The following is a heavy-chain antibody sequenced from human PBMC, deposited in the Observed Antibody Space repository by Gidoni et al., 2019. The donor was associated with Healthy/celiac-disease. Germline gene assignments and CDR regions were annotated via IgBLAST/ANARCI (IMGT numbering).Heavy chain of an antibody. Sequence: QVQLVQSGAEVKKPGSSVKVSCKASGGTFSSYAISWVRQDPGKGLEWMGWIIHIFGTANYAQKFQGRVTITADESTSTAYMELSSLRSEDTAVYYCAREPRAYYDSSGYYYFDYWGHGTLVTVSS. D-gene: IGHD3-22*01. CDR2: IIHIFGTA. CDR1: GGTFSSYA. V-gene: IGHV1-69*01. CDR3: AREPRAYYDSSGYYYFDY. J-gene: IGHJ4*01.